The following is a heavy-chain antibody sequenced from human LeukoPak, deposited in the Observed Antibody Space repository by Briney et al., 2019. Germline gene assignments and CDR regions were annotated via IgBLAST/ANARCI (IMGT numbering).Heavy chain of an antibody. CDR1: GGTFSSYI. J-gene: IGHJ4*02. D-gene: IGHD6-6*01. Sequence: ASVKVSCKASGGTFSSYIISWVRQAPGQGLEWMGWISTYNGNTNYAQKLQGRVTMTTDTSTSTAYMELRSLRSDDTAVYNCAKDRWRDGSSSFDNWGQGTLVTVSS. CDR3: AKDRWRDGSSSFDN. CDR2: ISTYNGNT. V-gene: IGHV1-18*01.